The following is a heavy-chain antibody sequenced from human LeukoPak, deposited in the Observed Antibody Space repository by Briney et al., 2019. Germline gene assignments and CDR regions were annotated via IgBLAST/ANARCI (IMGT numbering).Heavy chain of an antibody. V-gene: IGHV4-59*01. D-gene: IGHD1-1*01. J-gene: IGHJ6*03. CDR3: ARDYSGTTFGSYYYYMDV. CDR1: GGSIISYY. CDR2: FYYSGST. Sequence: SSETLSLTCTVSGGSIISYYWSWIRQPPGKGLEWIGYFYYSGSTNYNPSLKSRVTISVDTSKNQFSLKLSSVTAADTAVYYCARDYSGTTFGSYYYYMDVWGKGTTVTVSS.